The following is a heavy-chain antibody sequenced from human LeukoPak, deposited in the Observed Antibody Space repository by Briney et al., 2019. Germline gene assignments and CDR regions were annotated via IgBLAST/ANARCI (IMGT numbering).Heavy chain of an antibody. Sequence: GGSLTLSCTASGITFSSHAMSWVRQAPGKGLEWVSLISGSGGHTYYGDSGKGRFTISRDNSTNRLYLQMNSLRPEDTAVYYCAKGGAATMRDGYNYYYYYMEVWGRGTTVTVSS. J-gene: IGHJ6*03. D-gene: IGHD5-24*01. CDR2: ISGSGGHT. CDR1: GITFSSHA. CDR3: AKGGAATMRDGYNYYYYYMEV. V-gene: IGHV3-23*01.